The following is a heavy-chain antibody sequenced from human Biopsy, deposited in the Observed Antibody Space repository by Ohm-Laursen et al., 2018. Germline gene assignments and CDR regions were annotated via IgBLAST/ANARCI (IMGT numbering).Heavy chain of an antibody. V-gene: IGHV3-9*01. Sequence: SLRLSCSASGFTFQDHAMHWVRQAPGKGLEWVSGISWNSGSINYAVSVQGRFTISRDNAKKSLYLQMNSLRVEDTALYFCARLGELHGLWYFDFWGQGALVTVSS. D-gene: IGHD2-21*01. J-gene: IGHJ4*02. CDR2: ISWNSGSI. CDR1: GFTFQDHA. CDR3: ARLGELHGLWYFDF.